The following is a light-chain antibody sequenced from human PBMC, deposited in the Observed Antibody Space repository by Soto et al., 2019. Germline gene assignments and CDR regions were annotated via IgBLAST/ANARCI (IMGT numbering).Light chain of an antibody. CDR1: QSVSSSY. V-gene: IGKV3-20*01. CDR3: QQYEAVVT. CDR2: GAS. J-gene: IGKJ1*01. Sequence: EIVLTQSPGTLSLSPGERATLSCRASQSVSSSYLAWYQQKPGQAPRLLIYGASSRATGIPDRFSGSGSGTDFTLTISRLESEDFAVYYCQQYEAVVTFGQGTKV.